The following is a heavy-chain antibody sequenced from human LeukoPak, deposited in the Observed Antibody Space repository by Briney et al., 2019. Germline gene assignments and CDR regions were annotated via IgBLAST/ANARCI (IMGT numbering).Heavy chain of an antibody. Sequence: GGSLRLSCAASGFTFSGYAMNWVRQAPGKGLEWVSHIYSSDTTYADSVKGRFTISRDNAKNSLYLQMNSLRDEDTAVYYCARDLHYAFDIWGQGTMATASS. CDR2: IYSSDTT. D-gene: IGHD3-10*01. CDR3: ARDLHYAFDI. V-gene: IGHV3-48*02. CDR1: GFTFSGYA. J-gene: IGHJ3*02.